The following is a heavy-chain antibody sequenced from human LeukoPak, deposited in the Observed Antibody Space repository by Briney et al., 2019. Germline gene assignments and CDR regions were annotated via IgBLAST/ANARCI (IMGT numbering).Heavy chain of an antibody. CDR2: IKSKTDGGTT. D-gene: IGHD3-10*01. Sequence: PGGSLRLSCAASGFTFSNAWMSWVRQAPGKGLEWVGRIKSKTDGGTTDYAAPVKGRFTISRDDSKNALYLQMNGLKTEDTAVYYCTTDPLWPGYYYYGMDVWGQGTTVTVSS. CDR3: TTDPLWPGYYYYGMDV. CDR1: GFTFSNAW. V-gene: IGHV3-15*01. J-gene: IGHJ6*02.